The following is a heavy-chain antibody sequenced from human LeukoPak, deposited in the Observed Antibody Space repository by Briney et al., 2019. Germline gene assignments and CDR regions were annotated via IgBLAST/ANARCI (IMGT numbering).Heavy chain of an antibody. J-gene: IGHJ3*02. Sequence: SQTLSLTCVISGDSVSSTTATWNWIRQSPSRGLEWLGRTYYQSKWYNDYAVSVESRITIKPDTSKNQFSLQLNSVSPDDTAVYYCARDAAPYCDSDCYVLDIWGQGTMVTVS. CDR2: TYYQSKWYN. CDR3: ARDAAPYCDSDCYVLDI. D-gene: IGHD2-21*01. V-gene: IGHV6-1*01. CDR1: GDSVSSTTAT.